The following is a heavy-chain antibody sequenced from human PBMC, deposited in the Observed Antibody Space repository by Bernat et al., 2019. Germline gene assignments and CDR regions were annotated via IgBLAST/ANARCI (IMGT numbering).Heavy chain of an antibody. Sequence: VQLVESGGGVVQPGRSLRLSCAASGFTFSSYAMSWVRQAPGKGLEWVSAISGSGGSTYYADSVKGRFTISRDNSKNTLYLQMNSLRAEDTAVYYCAKGWEYSSGWYPYYWGQGTLVTVSS. D-gene: IGHD6-19*01. CDR1: GFTFSSYA. V-gene: IGHV3-23*04. CDR2: ISGSGGST. J-gene: IGHJ4*02. CDR3: AKGWEYSSGWYPYY.